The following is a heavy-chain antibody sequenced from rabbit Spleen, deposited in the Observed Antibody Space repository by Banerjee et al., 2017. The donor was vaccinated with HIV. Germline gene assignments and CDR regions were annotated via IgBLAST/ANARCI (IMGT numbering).Heavy chain of an antibody. J-gene: IGHJ4*01. CDR2: INAITGKA. CDR1: GFSFSNKAV. CDR3: ARGSGGGVDGWVDYFDL. Sequence: QEQLVESGGGLVQPGGSLKLSCTASGFSFSNKAVMCWVRQAPGKGLEWIACINAITGKAVYASWAKGRFTFSKTSSTTVTLQMTSLTAADTATYFCARGSGGGVDGWVDYFDLWGPGTLVTVS. D-gene: IGHD6-1*01. V-gene: IGHV1S45*01.